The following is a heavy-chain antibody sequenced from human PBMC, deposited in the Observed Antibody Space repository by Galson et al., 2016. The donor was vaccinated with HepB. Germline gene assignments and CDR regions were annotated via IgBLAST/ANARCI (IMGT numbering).Heavy chain of an antibody. V-gene: IGHV4-59*01. J-gene: IGHJ4*02. Sequence: ETLSLTCTVSGGSISSYYWSWIRQPPGKGLEWIGYIYYSGSTNYSPSLKSRVTISVDTSKNQFSLKLSSVTAADTAVYYCARGTLWGNSREALAYWGQGTLVTVSS. CDR3: ARGTLWGNSREALAY. D-gene: IGHD3-16*01. CDR1: GGSISSYY. CDR2: IYYSGST.